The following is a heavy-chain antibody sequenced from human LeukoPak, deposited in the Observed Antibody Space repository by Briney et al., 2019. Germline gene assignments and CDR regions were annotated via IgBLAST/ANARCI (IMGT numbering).Heavy chain of an antibody. J-gene: IGHJ3*02. D-gene: IGHD3-22*01. CDR3: AKDLSATEYYDSSGFLGPFDI. V-gene: IGHV3-23*01. CDR2: ISGSGGRR. Sequence: GGSLRLSCAASGFTFSSYAMSWVRQAPGKGLEWVSGISGSGGRRYYTDSVKGRYTISRDNSKITLYLQMNSLRAEDTAVYYCAKDLSATEYYDSSGFLGPFDIWGQGTMVTVSS. CDR1: GFTFSSYA.